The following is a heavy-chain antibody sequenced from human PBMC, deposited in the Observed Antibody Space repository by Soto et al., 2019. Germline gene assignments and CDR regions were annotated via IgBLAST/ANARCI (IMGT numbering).Heavy chain of an antibody. J-gene: IGHJ3*02. D-gene: IGHD3-22*01. CDR1: GFTFSSYA. CDR2: ISGSGGST. CDR3: TRPGYYYDSSGYYRDYFDI. Sequence: GGSLRLSCAASGFTFSSYAMSWVRQAPGKGLEWVSAISGSGGSTYYADSVKGRFTISRDNSKNTLYLQMKSLRAEDTAVYYCTRPGYYYDSSGYYRDYFDIWGQGTMVTASS. V-gene: IGHV3-23*01.